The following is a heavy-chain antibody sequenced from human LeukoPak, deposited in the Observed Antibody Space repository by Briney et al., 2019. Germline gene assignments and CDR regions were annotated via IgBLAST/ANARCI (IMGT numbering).Heavy chain of an antibody. CDR2: IGPAGDK. J-gene: IGHJ4*02. CDR3: ARGGGFDY. CDR1: GFTFSSFD. V-gene: IGHV3-13*04. D-gene: IGHD3-10*01. Sequence: GGSLRLSCAASGFTFSSFDMHWVRHATGKGLEWVSGIGPAGDKYYPCSVKSPFTISRENAKTSLYLQMNNLRAGDTAVYYCARGGGFDYWGQGTLVTVSS.